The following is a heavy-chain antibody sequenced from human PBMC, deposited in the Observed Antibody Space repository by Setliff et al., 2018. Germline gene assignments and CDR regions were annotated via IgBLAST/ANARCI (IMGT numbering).Heavy chain of an antibody. CDR1: GFTFSTYA. J-gene: IGHJ6*03. CDR3: ARLALTSYDSSGYYYALDYYYYMDV. Sequence: GGSLRLSCAASGFTFSTYAMNWLRQAPGKGLEWVSYISSSSGLIYYADSVKGRFTISRDEAKNSLYLQMNSLRTEDTAVYYCARLALTSYDSSGYYYALDYYYYMDVWGKGTTVTVSS. D-gene: IGHD3-22*01. V-gene: IGHV3-48*01. CDR2: ISSSSGLI.